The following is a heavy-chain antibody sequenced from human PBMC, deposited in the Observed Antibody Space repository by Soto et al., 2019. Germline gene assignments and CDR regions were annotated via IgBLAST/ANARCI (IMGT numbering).Heavy chain of an antibody. V-gene: IGHV3-23*01. Sequence: GGSLRLSCTASGFTFSSYVMSRVRQAPGKGLEWVSALSGSSANTYYADSVKGRFTISRDNSKNTLYLQMNSLRAEDTAVYYCAKNPGYYYDSTGYHFDYWGQRTLVTVSS. J-gene: IGHJ4*02. D-gene: IGHD3-22*01. CDR2: LSGSSANT. CDR1: GFTFSSYV. CDR3: AKNPGYYYDSTGYHFDY.